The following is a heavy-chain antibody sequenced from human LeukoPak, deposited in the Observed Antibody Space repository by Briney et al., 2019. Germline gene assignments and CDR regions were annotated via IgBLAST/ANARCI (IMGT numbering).Heavy chain of an antibody. J-gene: IGHJ5*02. CDR1: GGSFSGYS. CDR2: IYYSGST. CDR3: AGTLITIFGVVDSP. D-gene: IGHD3-3*01. V-gene: IGHV4-59*06. Sequence: PSETLSLTCAISGGSFSGYSWSWIRQPPGKGLEWIGYIYYSGSTYYNPSLKSRVTISVDTSKNQFSLKLSSVTAADTAVYYCAGTLITIFGVVDSPWGQGTLVTVSS.